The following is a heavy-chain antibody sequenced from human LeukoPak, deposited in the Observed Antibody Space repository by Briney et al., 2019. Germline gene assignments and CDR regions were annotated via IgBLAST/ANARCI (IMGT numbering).Heavy chain of an antibody. CDR2: ISYDESNK. CDR1: GFTFSSYA. J-gene: IGHJ6*02. V-gene: IGHV3-30-3*01. D-gene: IGHD2-15*01. CDR3: ARGEVQYCSGGSCYSLGFYYYYYGMDV. Sequence: PGRSLRLSCAASGFTFSSYAMHWVRQAPGKGLEWVAVISYDESNKYYADSVKGRFTISRDNSKNTLYLQMNSLRAEDTAVYYCARGEVQYCSGGSCYSLGFYYYYYGMDVWGQGTTVTVSS.